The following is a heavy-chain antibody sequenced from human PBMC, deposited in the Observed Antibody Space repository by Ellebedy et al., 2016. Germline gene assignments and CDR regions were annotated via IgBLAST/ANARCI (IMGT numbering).Heavy chain of an antibody. D-gene: IGHD2-21*01. V-gene: IGHV3-21*01. CDR3: ARTAKIPGS. Sequence: GGSLRLSCVGSGIAFNAYALNWVRQAPGRGLEWVSFASSSSTSIYYSNSAKGRFTISRDNAKNSMFLQMNSLRAEDTAVYYCARTAKIPGSWGQGTPVTVSS. CDR2: ASSSSTSI. CDR1: GIAFNAYA. J-gene: IGHJ4*02.